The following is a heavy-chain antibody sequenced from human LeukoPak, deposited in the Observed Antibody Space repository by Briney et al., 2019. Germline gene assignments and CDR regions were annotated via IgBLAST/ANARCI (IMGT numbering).Heavy chain of an antibody. D-gene: IGHD3-22*01. CDR3: TKDASYARENDNSGFFID. J-gene: IGHJ4*02. Sequence: GGSLRLSCAASGFTFTSYAMSWVRQTPGKGLEWVASMSGGGDSDYYADSVKGRFTVSRDKSKNTLYVQMNSLRADDTAVYYCTKDASYARENDNSGFFIDWGQGTLVTVS. V-gene: IGHV3-23*01. CDR1: GFTFTSYA. CDR2: MSGGGDSD.